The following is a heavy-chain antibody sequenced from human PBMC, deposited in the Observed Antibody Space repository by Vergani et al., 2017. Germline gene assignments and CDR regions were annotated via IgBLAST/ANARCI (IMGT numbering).Heavy chain of an antibody. CDR2: ISSSSATI. CDR3: ARGDNSSSSGRYFDF. CDR1: GFSFYDSY. J-gene: IGHJ4*02. D-gene: IGHD3-22*01. Sequence: QVQLVESGGGLVKPGGSLRLSCAASGFSFYDSYMTWIRQAPGKGLEWIAYISSSSATIYYADSVKGRFTISRDNAKKSVYLQMNSLRAQDTAVYFCARGDNSSSSGRYFDFWGQGMLVTVSS. V-gene: IGHV3-11*04.